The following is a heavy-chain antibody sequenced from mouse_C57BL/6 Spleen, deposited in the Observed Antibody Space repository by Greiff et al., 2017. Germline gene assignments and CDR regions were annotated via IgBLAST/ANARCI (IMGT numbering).Heavy chain of an antibody. V-gene: IGHV1-15*01. CDR2: IDPETGGT. Sequence: QVQLQQSGAELVRPGASVTLSCKASGYTFTDYEMHWVKQTPVHGLEWIGAIDPETGGTAYNQKFKGKAILTADKSSSTAYMELRSLTSEDSAFYYCTRTTPVSNFYAMDYWGQGTSVTVSS. CDR3: TRTTPVSNFYAMDY. CDR1: GYTFTDYE. D-gene: IGHD1-1*01. J-gene: IGHJ4*01.